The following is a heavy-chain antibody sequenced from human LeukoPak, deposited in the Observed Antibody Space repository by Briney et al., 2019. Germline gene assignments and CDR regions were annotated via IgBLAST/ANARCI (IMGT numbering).Heavy chain of an antibody. CDR3: ARDLVTVTKGFDI. CDR2: TSYIGST. D-gene: IGHD4-17*01. V-gene: IGHV4-59*11. CDR1: DHSFSSHY. Sequence: PSETLSLTCAVSDHSFSSHYWTWIRQPPGKGLEWIGYTSYIGSTNYNASLKSRVTISIDTSKNQFSLKLSSVTAADTAVYYCARDLVTVTKGFDIWGQGTMVSVSS. J-gene: IGHJ3*02.